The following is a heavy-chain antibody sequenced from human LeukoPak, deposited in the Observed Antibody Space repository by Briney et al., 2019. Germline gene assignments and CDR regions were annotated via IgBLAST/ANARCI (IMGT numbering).Heavy chain of an antibody. CDR1: GXXXXXYG. CDR2: XXXYNGNT. D-gene: IGHD3-10*01. J-gene: IGHJ3*02. V-gene: IGHV1-18*01. CDR3: ARDGSQYGSGSEYAFDI. Sequence: KXXCKASGXXXXXYGXSWVREXPXQGLEXXGXXXXYNGNTNYAQKLQGRVTMTTGTSTSTAYMELRSLRSDDTAVYYCARDGSQYGSGSEYAFDIWGQGTMVTVSS.